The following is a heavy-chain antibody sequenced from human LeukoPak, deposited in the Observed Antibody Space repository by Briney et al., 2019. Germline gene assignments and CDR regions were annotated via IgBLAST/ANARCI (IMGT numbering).Heavy chain of an antibody. CDR2: VYYSGST. J-gene: IGHJ4*02. CDR3: AKHGTTRGFDY. V-gene: IGHV4-59*08. Sequence: SETLSLTCTVSGGSISGYYWSWLRQPPGKGLEWIGYVYYSGSTSYDPSLKSRVIISVDTSKNQFSLKLRAVTAADTAVYYCAKHGTTRGFDYWGQGTLVTVSS. D-gene: IGHD1-14*01. CDR1: GGSISGYY.